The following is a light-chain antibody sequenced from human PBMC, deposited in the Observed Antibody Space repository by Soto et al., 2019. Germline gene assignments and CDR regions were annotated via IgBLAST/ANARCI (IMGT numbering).Light chain of an antibody. CDR1: QSVFYSSNKKNY. J-gene: IGKJ1*01. CDR3: QQYYRPWT. CDR2: WAS. Sequence: DIVMTQSPDSLAVSLGERATINSKSSQSVFYSSNKKNYLAWYQQKPGQPPKLLIYWASTRESGVPDRFSGSGSGTDFTLTISSLQAEDVAVYYCQQYYRPWTFGQGTKVEIK. V-gene: IGKV4-1*01.